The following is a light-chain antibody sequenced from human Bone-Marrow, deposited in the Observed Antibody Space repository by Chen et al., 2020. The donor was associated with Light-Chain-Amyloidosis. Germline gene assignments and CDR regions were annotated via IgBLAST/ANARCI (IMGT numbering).Light chain of an antibody. CDR2: WAS. CDR3: QQYYTTPPPT. Sequence: DIVMTQSPDSLAESLGERATINCKSSQSILYSSSNKNYLAWYQQKPGQPPKLLIYWASTRESGVPDRFSGSGSGTDFTLTISSLQAEDVAVYYCQQYYTTPPPTFGQGTKVEIK. V-gene: IGKV4-1*01. J-gene: IGKJ1*01. CDR1: QSILYSSSNKNY.